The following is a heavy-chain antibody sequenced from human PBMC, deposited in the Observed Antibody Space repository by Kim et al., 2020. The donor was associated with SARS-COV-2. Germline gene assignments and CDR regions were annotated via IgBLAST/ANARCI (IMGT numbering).Heavy chain of an antibody. J-gene: IGHJ6*02. V-gene: IGHV3-23*01. CDR2: ISGRSPNT. D-gene: IGHD6-6*01. Sequence: GGSLRLSCAASGFTFSTYAFCWVRQAPGKGLEWVSAISGRSPNTYYANSVRGRFTISRDNSRNTLYLQMNSLRAEDTAVYYCARAVRGDSYYGMDVWGPGTTVSLSS. CDR3: ARAVRGDSYYGMDV. CDR1: GFTFSTYA.